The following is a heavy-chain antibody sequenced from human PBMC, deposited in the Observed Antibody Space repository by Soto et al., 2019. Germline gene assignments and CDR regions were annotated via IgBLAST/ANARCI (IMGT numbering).Heavy chain of an antibody. CDR3: AKVFCSGRHADY. CDR1: GYTFTSYA. Sequence: ASVKVSCKASGYTFTSYAVHWVRQAPGQRLEWMGWINPGNGDTKFSQKFQGRVTITRDTSATTAYMELSSLRSEDTAVYYCAKVFCSGRHADYWGQGSLVTVSS. V-gene: IGHV1-3*01. D-gene: IGHD3-3*01. J-gene: IGHJ4*02. CDR2: INPGNGDT.